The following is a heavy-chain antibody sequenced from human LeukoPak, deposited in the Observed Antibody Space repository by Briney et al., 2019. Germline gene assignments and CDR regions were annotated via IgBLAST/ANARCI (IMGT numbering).Heavy chain of an antibody. D-gene: IGHD3-22*01. CDR1: GFTFSSYI. J-gene: IGHJ4*02. CDR2: ISSSSSTI. Sequence: GGSLRLSCAASGFTFSSYILNWVRQAPGKGLEWVSYISSSSSTIYYADSAKGRFTISRDNAKNSLYLQMNNLRAEDTAVYYCASLYNSGGYYSDYWGQGTLVTVSS. CDR3: ASLYNSGGYYSDY. V-gene: IGHV3-48*01.